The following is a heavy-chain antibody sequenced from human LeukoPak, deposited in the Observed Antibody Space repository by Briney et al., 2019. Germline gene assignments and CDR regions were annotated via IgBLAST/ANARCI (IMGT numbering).Heavy chain of an antibody. J-gene: IGHJ6*03. CDR1: GGSISSSSYY. D-gene: IGHD2-15*01. V-gene: IGHV4-61*01. CDR3: ARDGGLPLGYCSGGSCYSSSDYLDPQLLPAHYMDV. Sequence: SETLSLTCTVSGGSISSSSYYWSWIRQPPGKELEWIGYIYYSGSTNYNPSLNSRVTMSVDTSKNQFSLKLSSVTAADTAVYYCARDGGLPLGYCSGGSCYSSSDYLDPQLLPAHYMDVWGKGTTVTISS. CDR2: IYYSGST.